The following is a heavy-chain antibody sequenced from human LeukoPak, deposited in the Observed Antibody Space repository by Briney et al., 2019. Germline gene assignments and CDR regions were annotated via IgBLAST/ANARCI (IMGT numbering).Heavy chain of an antibody. CDR1: GGSISSYY. D-gene: IGHD3-10*01. V-gene: IGHV4-59*01. CDR3: ARSMVRGVIYGMDV. CDR2: IYYSGST. J-gene: IGHJ6*02. Sequence: SETLSLTCIVSGGSISSYYWSWIRQPPGKGLEWIGYIYYSGSTNYNPSLKSRVTISVDTSKNQFSLKLSSVTAADTAVYYCARSMVRGVIYGMDVWGQGTTVTVSS.